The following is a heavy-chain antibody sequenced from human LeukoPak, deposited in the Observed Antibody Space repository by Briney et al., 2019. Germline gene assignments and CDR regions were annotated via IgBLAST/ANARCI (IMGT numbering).Heavy chain of an antibody. D-gene: IGHD3-22*01. CDR2: IYYSGST. J-gene: IGHJ4*02. CDR1: GGSISSYY. CDR3: AREPVGAGGYSEGNFDY. V-gene: IGHV4-59*01. Sequence: SSETLSLTCTVSGGSISSYYWSWIRQPPGKGLEWIGYIYYSGSTNYNPSLKSRVTISVDTSKNQFSLKLSSVTAADTAVYYCAREPVGAGGYSEGNFDYWGQGTLVTVSS.